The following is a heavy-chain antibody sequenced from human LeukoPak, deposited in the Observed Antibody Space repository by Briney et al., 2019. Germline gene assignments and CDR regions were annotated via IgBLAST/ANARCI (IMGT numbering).Heavy chain of an antibody. J-gene: IGHJ4*02. CDR2: FSGGGDS. Sequence: TGGSLRLSCAASGFTSGVYATSWVRQAPGKGLEWVSAFSGGGDSFYADSVKGRFTLSRDTSKKILYLQMSSLRAEDTAVYYCARGAGYNYPYYFDYWGQGTLVTVSS. D-gene: IGHD5-24*01. V-gene: IGHV3-23*01. CDR3: ARGAGYNYPYYFDY. CDR1: GFTSGVYA.